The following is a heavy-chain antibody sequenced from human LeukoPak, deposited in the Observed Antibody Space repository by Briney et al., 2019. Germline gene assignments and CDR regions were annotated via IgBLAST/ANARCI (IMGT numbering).Heavy chain of an antibody. V-gene: IGHV4-39*07. D-gene: IGHD3-10*01. J-gene: IGHJ6*03. CDR3: ARGGYYGSGSYSSYYYYMDV. Sequence: SETLSLTCTVSGGSISSSSYYWGWIRQPPGKGLEWIGTIYYSGSTYYNPSLKSRVTMSLHTSKNQFSLKLSSVTAADTAVYYCARGGYYGSGSYSSYYYYMDVWGKGTTVTISS. CDR2: IYYSGST. CDR1: GGSISSSSYY.